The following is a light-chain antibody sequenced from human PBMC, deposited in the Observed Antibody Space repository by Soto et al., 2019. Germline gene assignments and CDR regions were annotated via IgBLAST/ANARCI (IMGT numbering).Light chain of an antibody. CDR2: DTS. V-gene: IGLV7-46*01. CDR1: TGAVTSGHY. CDR3: LLSYSGARPVV. Sequence: QAVVTQEPSRTMSPGGTVTLTCGSSTGAVTSGHYPYWFQQKPGQAPRTLIYDTSNKHSWTPARFSGSLLGGKAALTLSGAQPEDEAEYYCLLSYSGARPVVFGGGTKLTLL. J-gene: IGLJ2*01.